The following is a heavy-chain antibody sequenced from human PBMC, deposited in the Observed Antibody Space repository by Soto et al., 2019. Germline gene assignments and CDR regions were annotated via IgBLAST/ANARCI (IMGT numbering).Heavy chain of an antibody. V-gene: IGHV4-39*01. Sequence: SETLSLTCTVSGGSISSSSYYCGWIRQPPGKGLEWIGSIYYSRSTYYNPSLKSRVTISVDTSKNQFSLKLSSVTAADTAVYYCARLGGSSSDYYYYGMDVWGQGTTVT. CDR2: IYYSRST. CDR1: GGSISSSSYY. J-gene: IGHJ6*02. D-gene: IGHD6-6*01. CDR3: ARLGGSSSDYYYYGMDV.